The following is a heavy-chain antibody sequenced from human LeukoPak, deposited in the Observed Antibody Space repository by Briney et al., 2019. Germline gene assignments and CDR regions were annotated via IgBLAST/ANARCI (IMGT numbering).Heavy chain of an antibody. CDR2: IYHSGST. CDR3: ARGLVGPYY. V-gene: IGHV4-38-2*01. Sequence: SETLSLTCAVSGYSISSGYYWGWIRPPPGKGLEWIGSIYHSGSTYYNPSLKSRVTISVDTSKNQFSLKLSSATAADTAVYYCARGLVGPYYWGQGTLVTVSS. J-gene: IGHJ4*02. D-gene: IGHD1-26*01. CDR1: GYSISSGYY.